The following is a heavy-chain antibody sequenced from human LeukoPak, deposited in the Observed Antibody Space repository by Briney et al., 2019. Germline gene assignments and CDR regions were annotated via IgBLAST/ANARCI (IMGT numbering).Heavy chain of an antibody. CDR1: GFTVSSNY. J-gene: IGHJ4*02. CDR2: IYRNGST. Sequence: GGSLRLSCAASGFTVSSNYMSWVRQAPGKGLEWVSIIYRNGSTYYADSAKSRFIISTDNSNTTLYLQMNSLRAEDTAVYYSARSPKLLLLGADDYWGQGTLVTVSS. V-gene: IGHV3-66*01. CDR3: ARSPKLLLLGADDY. D-gene: IGHD3-22*01.